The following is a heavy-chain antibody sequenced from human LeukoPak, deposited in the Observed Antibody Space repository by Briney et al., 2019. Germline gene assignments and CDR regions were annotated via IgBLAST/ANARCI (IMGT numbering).Heavy chain of an antibody. V-gene: IGHV4-59*01. CDR2: IYYSGST. J-gene: IGHJ5*02. CDR3: AREVWDNSSSLRSSNWFDP. CDR1: GGSISSYY. Sequence: SETLSLTCTVSGGSISSYYWSWIRQPPGKGLEWIGYIYYSGSTNYNPSLKSRVTISVDTSKNQFSLKLSSVTAADTAVYYCAREVWDNSSSLRSSNWFDPWGQGTLVIVSS. D-gene: IGHD6-6*01.